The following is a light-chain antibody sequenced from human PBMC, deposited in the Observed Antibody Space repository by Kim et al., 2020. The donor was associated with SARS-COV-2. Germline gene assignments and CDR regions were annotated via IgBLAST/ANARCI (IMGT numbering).Light chain of an antibody. CDR1: QVISSW. CDR3: QQSNSFPVT. J-gene: IGKJ4*01. Sequence: DIQMTQSPSSVSASVRDRITITCRASQVISSWLAWYQQKPGKTPKLLIYAASSLQSGVPSRFSGSGSGTDFTFTISSLQPEDFATYYCQQSNSFPVTFGGGTKVDIK. CDR2: AAS. V-gene: IGKV1D-12*01.